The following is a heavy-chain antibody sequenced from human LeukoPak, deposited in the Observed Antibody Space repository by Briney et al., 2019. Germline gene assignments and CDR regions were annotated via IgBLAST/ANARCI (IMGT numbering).Heavy chain of an antibody. J-gene: IGHJ3*02. D-gene: IGHD6-13*01. CDR2: IWSDGSHK. CDR1: GFAFSSYG. CDR3: ASAAGAFDM. Sequence: GGSLRLSCAASGFAFSSYGMHWIRQAPGKGLEWVAVIWSDGSHKYYADSMKGRFTISRDNSKNMLYLQMNSLRVEDTAVYYCASAAGAFDMWGQGTLVTVSS. V-gene: IGHV3-33*01.